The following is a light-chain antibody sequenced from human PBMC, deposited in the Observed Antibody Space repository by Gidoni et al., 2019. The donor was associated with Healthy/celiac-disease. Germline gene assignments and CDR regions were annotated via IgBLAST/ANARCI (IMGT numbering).Light chain of an antibody. Sequence: DFQMTQSPSSLSASVGDRVTITCRASQSISSYLNWYQQKPGKAPKLLIYAASSLQSGVPSRFSGSGSGTDFTLTISSLQPEDFATYYCQQSYSTPPTFGQGTPLEIK. CDR2: AAS. CDR1: QSISSY. V-gene: IGKV1-39*01. CDR3: QQSYSTPPT. J-gene: IGKJ5*01.